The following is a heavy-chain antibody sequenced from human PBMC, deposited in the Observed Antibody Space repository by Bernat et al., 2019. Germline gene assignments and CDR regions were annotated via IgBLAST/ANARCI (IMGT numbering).Heavy chain of an antibody. CDR1: GYTFTSYA. V-gene: IGHV1-3*01. CDR2: INAGNGNT. D-gene: IGHD3-10*01. Sequence: QVQLVQSGAEVKKPGASVKVSCKASGYTFTSYAMHWVRQAPGQRLEWMGWINAGNGNTKYSQKFQGRVTITRDTSASTAYMELSSLRSEDTAVYYCARVRGGFGELLSTDYWGQGTLVTVSS. J-gene: IGHJ4*02. CDR3: ARVRGGFGELLSTDY.